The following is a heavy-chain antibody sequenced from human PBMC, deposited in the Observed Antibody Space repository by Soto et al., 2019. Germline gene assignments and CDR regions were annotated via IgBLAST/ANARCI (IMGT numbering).Heavy chain of an antibody. Sequence: GGSLRLSCAASGFTFSDYYMSWIRQAPGKGLEWVSYISSSGSTIYYADSVKGRFTISRDNAKNSLYLQMNSLRAEDTAVYYCARGKYCSGGSCYSSNYYYMDVWGKGTTVTVSS. CDR3: ARGKYCSGGSCYSSNYYYMDV. CDR2: ISSSGSTI. D-gene: IGHD2-15*01. J-gene: IGHJ6*03. V-gene: IGHV3-11*04. CDR1: GFTFSDYY.